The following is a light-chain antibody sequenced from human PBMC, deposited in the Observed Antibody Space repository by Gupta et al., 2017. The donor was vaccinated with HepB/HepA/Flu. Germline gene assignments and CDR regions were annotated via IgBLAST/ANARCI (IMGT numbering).Light chain of an antibody. CDR3: QSYDSSLSGWV. CDR1: SSNIGAGYD. J-gene: IGLJ3*02. CDR2: GNS. V-gene: IGLV1-40*01. Sequence: QSVLTQPPSVSGAPGQRGTNSCTGSSSNIGAGYDVHWYQHLPGTAPKLLISGNSNRPSGVPDRFSGPKSGTSASLAITGLQAEDEADYHCQSYDSSLSGWVFGGGTKLTVL.